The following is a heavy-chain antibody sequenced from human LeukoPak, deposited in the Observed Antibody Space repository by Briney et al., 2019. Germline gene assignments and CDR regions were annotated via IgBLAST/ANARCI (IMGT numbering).Heavy chain of an antibody. V-gene: IGHV3-74*01. CDR1: GFFFNTYW. D-gene: IGHD3-10*01. J-gene: IGHJ4*02. CDR3: AREGSLEYYFDY. CDR2: INSDGSKT. Sequence: PGGSLRLSCAASGFFFNTYWMHWVRQAPGKGQVWVSRINSDGSKTSHADSVKGRFTISRDNAKNTLYLQMNGLRAEDTAVYYCAREGSLEYYFDYWGRGTLVTVSS.